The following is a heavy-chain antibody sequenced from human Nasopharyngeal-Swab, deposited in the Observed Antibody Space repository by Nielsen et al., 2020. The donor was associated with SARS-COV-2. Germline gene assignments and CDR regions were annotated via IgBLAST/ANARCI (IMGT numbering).Heavy chain of an antibody. D-gene: IGHD3-16*01. V-gene: IGHV3-43*01. CDR2: ISWDGGST. Sequence: GGSLRLSCAASGFTFDDYTMHWVRQAPGKGLEWVSLISWDGGSTYYADSVKGRFTISRDNSKNSLYLQMNSLRTEDTALYYCAKGGQEGAPYFDYWGQGTLVTVSS. J-gene: IGHJ4*02. CDR3: AKGGQEGAPYFDY. CDR1: GFTFDDYT.